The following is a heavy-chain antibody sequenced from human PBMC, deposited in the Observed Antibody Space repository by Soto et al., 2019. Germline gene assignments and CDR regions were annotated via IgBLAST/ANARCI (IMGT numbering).Heavy chain of an antibody. CDR2: ISGSGGST. CDR1: GFTFSSYA. CDR3: AKDPKCPNWNYGAFDI. V-gene: IGHV3-23*01. J-gene: IGHJ3*02. Sequence: EVQLLESGGGLVQPGGSLRLSCAASGFTFSSYAMSWVRQAPGKGLEWVSAISGSGGSTYYEDSVKGRFTISRDNSKNTLYLQMNSLRAEDTAVYYCAKDPKCPNWNYGAFDIWGQGTMVNVSS. D-gene: IGHD1-7*01.